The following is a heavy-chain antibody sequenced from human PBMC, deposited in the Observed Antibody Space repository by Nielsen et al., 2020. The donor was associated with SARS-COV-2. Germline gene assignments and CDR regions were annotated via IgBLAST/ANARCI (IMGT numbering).Heavy chain of an antibody. Sequence: WIRQPPGKGLEWIGYIYYSGSTNYNPSLKSRVTISVDTSKNQFSLKLSSVTAADTAVYYCARELGYYDTLTGYYIGYYGMDVWGQGTTVTVSS. V-gene: IGHV4-59*01. J-gene: IGHJ6*02. CDR3: ARELGYYDTLTGYYIGYYGMDV. CDR2: IYYSGST. D-gene: IGHD3-9*01.